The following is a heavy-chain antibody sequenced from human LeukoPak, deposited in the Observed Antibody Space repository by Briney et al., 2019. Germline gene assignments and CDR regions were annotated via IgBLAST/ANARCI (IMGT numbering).Heavy chain of an antibody. CDR2: INSDGSST. V-gene: IGHV3-74*01. Sequence: GGSLRLSCAASGFTFSSNWMHWVRQGPGKGLVWVSRINSDGSSTSYADSVKGRFTISRDNAKNTLYLQMNSLRAEDTAVYYCARGDWESYFWDYWGLGTLVTVSS. CDR3: ARGDWESYFWDY. D-gene: IGHD3-16*01. CDR1: GFTFSSNW. J-gene: IGHJ4*02.